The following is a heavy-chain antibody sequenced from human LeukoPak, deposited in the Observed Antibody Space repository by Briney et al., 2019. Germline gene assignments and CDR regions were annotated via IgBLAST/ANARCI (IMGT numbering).Heavy chain of an antibody. D-gene: IGHD3-22*01. J-gene: IGHJ5*02. Sequence: GGSLRLSCAASGFTVSSNYMSWVRQAPGKGLEWVSVIYSGGSTYYADSVKGRFTISRDNSKNTLYLQMNSLRAEDTAVYYCARDSSYYDSSGYFNWFDPWGQGTLVTVSS. CDR2: IYSGGST. V-gene: IGHV3-53*01. CDR1: GFTVSSNY. CDR3: ARDSSYYDSSGYFNWFDP.